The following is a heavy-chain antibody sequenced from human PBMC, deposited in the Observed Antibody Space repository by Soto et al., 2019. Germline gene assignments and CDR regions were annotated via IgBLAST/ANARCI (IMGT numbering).Heavy chain of an antibody. J-gene: IGHJ6*02. Sequence: GASVKVSCKASGGTFSSYTISWVRQAPGQGLEWMGRIIPILGIANYAQKFQGRVTITADKSTSTAYMELSSLRSEDTAVYYCARDLMYYVSSGYCHHYYGMVVWGQGISVTLSS. CDR1: GGTFSSYT. CDR3: ARDLMYYVSSGYCHHYYGMVV. D-gene: IGHD3-22*01. V-gene: IGHV1-69*04. CDR2: IIPILGIA.